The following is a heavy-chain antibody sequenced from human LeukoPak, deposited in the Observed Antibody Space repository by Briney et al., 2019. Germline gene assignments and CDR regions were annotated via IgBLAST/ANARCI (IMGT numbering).Heavy chain of an antibody. CDR2: IYYSGST. J-gene: IGHJ6*02. CDR3: ARGIDHSSGWDYCYGMDV. D-gene: IGHD3-22*01. Sequence: SETLSLTCTVSGGSISSYYWSWIRQPPGKGLEWIGYIYYSGSTNYNPSLKSRVTISVDTSKNQFSLKLSSVTAADTAVYYCARGIDHSSGWDYCYGMDVWGQGTTVTVSS. CDR1: GGSISSYY. V-gene: IGHV4-59*01.